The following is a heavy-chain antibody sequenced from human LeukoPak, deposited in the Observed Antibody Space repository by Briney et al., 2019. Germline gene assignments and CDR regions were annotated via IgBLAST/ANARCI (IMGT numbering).Heavy chain of an antibody. J-gene: IGHJ5*02. D-gene: IGHD2-2*01. CDR3: HVVPAGTSRFWFDP. Sequence: GGSLRLSCAATGVAFTIYPMHWVRQAPGKGLDSVAVISYDGTNKFYSDSVKGRFTISRDNSKNTLYLQMNSLRAEDTAVYYCHVVPAGTSRFWFDPWGQGTLVTVSS. V-gene: IGHV3-30*04. CDR2: ISYDGTNK. CDR1: GVAFTIYP.